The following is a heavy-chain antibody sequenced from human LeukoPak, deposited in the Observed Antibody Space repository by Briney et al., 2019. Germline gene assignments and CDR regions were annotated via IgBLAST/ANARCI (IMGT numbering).Heavy chain of an antibody. D-gene: IGHD2-21*01. Sequence: GGSLRLSCAASGFTFSSYSMNWVRQAPGKGPEWVSSISSSSSYIYYADSVKGRFTISRDNAKNSLYLQMNSLRAEDTAVYYCAREGEAILFAWGQGTLVTVSS. V-gene: IGHV3-21*01. CDR2: ISSSSSYI. CDR3: AREGEAILFA. CDR1: GFTFSSYS. J-gene: IGHJ5*02.